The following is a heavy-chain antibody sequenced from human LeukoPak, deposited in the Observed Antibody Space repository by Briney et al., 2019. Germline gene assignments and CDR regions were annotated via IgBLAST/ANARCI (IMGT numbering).Heavy chain of an antibody. CDR3: TTDGIVVVSSDAFDI. CDR1: GFTFSSYA. J-gene: IGHJ3*02. Sequence: PGGSLRLSCAASGFTFSSYAMHWVRQAPGKGLEWVAVISYDGSNKYYADSVKGRFTISRDNSKNTLYLQMNSLKTEDTAVYYCTTDGIVVVSSDAFDIWGQGTMVTVSS. D-gene: IGHD3-22*01. V-gene: IGHV3-30-3*01. CDR2: ISYDGSNK.